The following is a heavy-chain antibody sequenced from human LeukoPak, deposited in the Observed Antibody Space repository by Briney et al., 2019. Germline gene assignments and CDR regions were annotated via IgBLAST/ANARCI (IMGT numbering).Heavy chain of an antibody. CDR1: GFTFNRYS. D-gene: IGHD2-15*01. Sequence: PGGSLRLSCAASGFTFNRYSMNWVRQAPGKGLEWVSSISSSSSYIYYADSVKGRFTISRDNAKKSMYLEMNSLRAEDTAVYYCARDGRVTQAFDYWGQGTLVTVSS. CDR2: ISSSSSYI. V-gene: IGHV3-21*01. J-gene: IGHJ4*02. CDR3: ARDGRVTQAFDY.